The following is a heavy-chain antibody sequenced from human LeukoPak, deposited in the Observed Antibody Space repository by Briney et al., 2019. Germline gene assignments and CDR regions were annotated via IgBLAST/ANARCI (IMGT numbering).Heavy chain of an antibody. CDR1: GYTFTSDW. Sequence: GESLMISCRASGYTFTSDWIAWVRQMPGKGLEWMGIIYPGDSDTRYSPSFQGQVTISADKSISTAYLQWSSLRASDTAMYYCARRPNLDYWGQGTLVTVSS. CDR2: IYPGDSDT. CDR3: ARRPNLDY. D-gene: IGHD2-8*01. V-gene: IGHV5-51*01. J-gene: IGHJ4*02.